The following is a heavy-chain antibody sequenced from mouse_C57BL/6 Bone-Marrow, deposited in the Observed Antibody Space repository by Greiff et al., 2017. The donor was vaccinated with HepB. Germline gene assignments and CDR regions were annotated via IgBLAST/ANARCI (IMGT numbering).Heavy chain of an antibody. Sequence: VQLKESGPGLVKPSQSLSLTCSVTGYSITSGYYWNWIRQFPGNKLEWMGYISYDGSNNYNPSLKNRISITRDTSKNQFFLKLNSVTTEDTATYYCASLTGTHWYFDVWGTGTTVTVSS. D-gene: IGHD4-1*01. J-gene: IGHJ1*03. CDR2: ISYDGSN. V-gene: IGHV3-6*01. CDR3: ASLTGTHWYFDV. CDR1: GYSITSGYY.